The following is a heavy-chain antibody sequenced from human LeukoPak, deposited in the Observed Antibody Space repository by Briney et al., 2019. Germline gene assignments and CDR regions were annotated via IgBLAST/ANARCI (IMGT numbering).Heavy chain of an antibody. Sequence: GGSLRLSCAASGFTFSSYGMHWVRQAPGRGLEWVAVISYDGSNKYYADSVKGRFTIPRDNSKNTLYLQMNGLRAEDTAVYYCAKEILGGVTYFDYWGQGTLVTVSS. CDR2: ISYDGSNK. V-gene: IGHV3-30*18. J-gene: IGHJ4*02. CDR3: AKEILGGVTYFDY. D-gene: IGHD4-23*01. CDR1: GFTFSSYG.